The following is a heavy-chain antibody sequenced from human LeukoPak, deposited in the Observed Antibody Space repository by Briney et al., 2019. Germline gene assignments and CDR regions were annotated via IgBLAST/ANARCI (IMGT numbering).Heavy chain of an antibody. Sequence: SETLSLTCSVSGGSISTYYRSWIRRSAGKGLEWIGRIYKSGSSNYNPSLKSRVSMSVDSSKNHFSLNLTSVTAEDTAVYYCARDECPLWSISCHRGFDPWGQGLLVTVSS. V-gene: IGHV4-4*07. D-gene: IGHD2-2*02. CDR3: ARDECPLWSISCHRGFDP. J-gene: IGHJ5*02. CDR1: GGSISTYY. CDR2: IYKSGSS.